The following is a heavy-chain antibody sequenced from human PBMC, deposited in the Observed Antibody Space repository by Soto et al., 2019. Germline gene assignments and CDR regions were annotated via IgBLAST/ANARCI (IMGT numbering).Heavy chain of an antibody. V-gene: IGHV3-21*01. Sequence: EVQLVESGGGLVKPGGSLRLSCAASGFIFSSYSMNWVRQAPGKGLEWVSSISSSSSYIYYADSVKGRFTISRDNAKNSLYLQMSSLRAEDTAVYYCARDIDYYDSSGYADWGQGTLVTVSS. D-gene: IGHD3-22*01. CDR2: ISSSSSYI. J-gene: IGHJ4*02. CDR3: ARDIDYYDSSGYAD. CDR1: GFIFSSYS.